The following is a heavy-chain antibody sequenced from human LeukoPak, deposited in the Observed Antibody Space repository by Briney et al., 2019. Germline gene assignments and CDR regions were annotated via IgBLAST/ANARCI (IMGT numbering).Heavy chain of an antibody. Sequence: TSETLSLTCTVSGGSISSSSYYWGWIRRPPGKGLEWIGSIYYSGSTYYNPSLKSRVTISVDTSKNQFSLKLSSVTAADTAVYYCARDLFYWGQGTLVTVSS. V-gene: IGHV4-39*07. D-gene: IGHD2-21*01. CDR3: ARDLFY. CDR1: GGSISSSSYY. J-gene: IGHJ4*02. CDR2: IYYSGST.